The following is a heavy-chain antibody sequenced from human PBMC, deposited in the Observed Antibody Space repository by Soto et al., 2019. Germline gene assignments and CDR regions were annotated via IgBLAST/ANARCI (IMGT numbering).Heavy chain of an antibody. CDR3: ATGSSPYLDYLDV. J-gene: IGHJ6*02. D-gene: IGHD5-12*01. CDR1: GFTFSSYT. V-gene: IGHV3-21*01. Sequence: GGSLRLSCAASGFTFSSYTMNWVGQGPGKGLEWVSSISSNNNYIYYADSVKGRFTISRDNAMNSLYLQINSLGAEDTAVYHCATGSSPYLDYLDVWGHGTTVTVSS. CDR2: ISSNNNYI.